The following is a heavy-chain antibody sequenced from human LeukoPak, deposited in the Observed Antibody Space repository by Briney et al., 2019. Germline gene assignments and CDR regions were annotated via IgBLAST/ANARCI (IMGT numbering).Heavy chain of an antibody. Sequence: TGGSLKLSCAASGLTFSGSAMHWVRQASGKGLEWVGRIRTKDNNYATAYAASVKGRFTISRDDSKNTAYLQMNSLKTDDTAVYYCSSKDWSGSGPYSDYWGQGTLVTVSP. J-gene: IGHJ4*02. CDR2: IRTKDNNYAT. D-gene: IGHD3-3*01. V-gene: IGHV3-73*01. CDR3: SSKDWSGSGPYSDY. CDR1: GLTFSGSA.